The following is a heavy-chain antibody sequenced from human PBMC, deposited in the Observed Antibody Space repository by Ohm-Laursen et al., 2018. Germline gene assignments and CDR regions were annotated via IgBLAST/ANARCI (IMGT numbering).Heavy chain of an antibody. D-gene: IGHD3-22*01. V-gene: IGHV3-7*03. CDR1: GFTFSSYW. CDR3: ARSISGYQEYYFDY. CDR2: MNQDGSER. J-gene: IGHJ4*02. Sequence: GSLRLSCSASGFTFSSYWMTWVRQAPGKGLEWVANMNQDGSERYYVDSVKGRFTISRDNAKNSLYLQMNSLRAEDTAVYYCARSISGYQEYYFDYWGQGTLVTVSS.